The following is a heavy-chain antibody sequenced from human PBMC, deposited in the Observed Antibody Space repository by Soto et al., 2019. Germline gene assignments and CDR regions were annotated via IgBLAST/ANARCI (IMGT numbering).Heavy chain of an antibody. CDR1: GGSISSSSYF. D-gene: IGHD4-17*01. V-gene: IGHV4-39*01. J-gene: IGHJ5*02. CDR2: IYYSGST. CDR3: ASHPGDFWFDP. Sequence: QLQLQESGPGLVKPSETLSLTCTVSGGSISSSSYFWGWIRQPPGKGLEWIGSIYYSGSTYYNPSLKSRVTVSVDTSTNRFSLKLSSVTAADTAVYSCASHPGDFWFDPWGQGTLVTVSS.